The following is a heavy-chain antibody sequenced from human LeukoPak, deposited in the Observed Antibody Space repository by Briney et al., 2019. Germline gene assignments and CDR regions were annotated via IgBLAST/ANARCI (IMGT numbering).Heavy chain of an antibody. V-gene: IGHV3-30*18. CDR2: ISYDGSNK. CDR3: AKDYGDYVGLYYYFDY. D-gene: IGHD4-17*01. CDR1: GFTFSSYG. Sequence: GGSLRLSCAASGFTFSSYGMHWVRQAPGKGLEWVAVISYDGSNKYYADSVKGRFTISRDNSKNTLYLQMNSLRAEDTAVYYCAKDYGDYVGLYYYFDYWGQGTLVTVSS. J-gene: IGHJ4*02.